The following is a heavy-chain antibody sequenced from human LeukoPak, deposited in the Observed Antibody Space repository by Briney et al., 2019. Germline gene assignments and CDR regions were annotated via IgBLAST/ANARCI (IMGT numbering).Heavy chain of an antibody. J-gene: IGHJ6*02. D-gene: IGHD5-18*01. CDR1: GGTFSSYA. CDR3: ARPDTAMEGRGIYGMDV. CDR2: IIPIFGTA. V-gene: IGHV1-69*13. Sequence: SVKVSCKASGGTFSSYAISWVRQAPGQGLEWMGGIIPIFGTANYAQKFQGRVTITADESTSTAYMELSSLRSEDTAVYYCARPDTAMEGRGIYGMDVWGQGTTVTVSS.